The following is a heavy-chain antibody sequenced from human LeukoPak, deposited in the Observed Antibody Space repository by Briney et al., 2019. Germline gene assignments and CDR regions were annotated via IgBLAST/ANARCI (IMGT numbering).Heavy chain of an antibody. V-gene: IGHV4-59*01. Sequence: SETLSLTCTVSGGSISSYYWSWIRQPPGKGLEWIGYIYYSGSTNYNPFLKSRVTISVDTSKNQFSLKLSSVTAADTAVYYCAREWELLSYFDYWGQGTLVTVSS. J-gene: IGHJ4*02. CDR2: IYYSGST. CDR1: GGSISSYY. CDR3: AREWELLSYFDY. D-gene: IGHD1-26*01.